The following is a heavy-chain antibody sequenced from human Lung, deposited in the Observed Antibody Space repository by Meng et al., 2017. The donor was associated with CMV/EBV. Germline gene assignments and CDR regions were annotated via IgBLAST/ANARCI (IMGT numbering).Heavy chain of an antibody. V-gene: IGHV4-61*01. D-gene: IGHD2-15*01. Sequence: SXTXSLXCSVSGGSVISGSYYWSWIRQSPGKGLQWIGYIHNSGSTKYNPSLKSRVTISVDTPKNQFSLRLRFVTAADTAVYYCARDVGYCSDGSCSDYWGQGMXVTVSS. CDR1: GGSVISGSYY. CDR3: ARDVGYCSDGSCSDY. CDR2: IHNSGST. J-gene: IGHJ4*02.